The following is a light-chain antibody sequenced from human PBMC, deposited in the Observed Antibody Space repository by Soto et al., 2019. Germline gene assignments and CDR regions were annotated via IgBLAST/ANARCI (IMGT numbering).Light chain of an antibody. V-gene: IGKV1-39*01. J-gene: IGKJ3*01. CDR3: QQSYSTPR. CDR1: QSISSY. Sequence: DIQMTQSPSSLSASIGDRVTITCRASQSISSYLNWYQQKPGKAPKLLIYAASSLQSGVPSTFSGSGSGTDFTLTISSLQPEDFETYYCQQSYSTPRFGPGTKVDIK. CDR2: AAS.